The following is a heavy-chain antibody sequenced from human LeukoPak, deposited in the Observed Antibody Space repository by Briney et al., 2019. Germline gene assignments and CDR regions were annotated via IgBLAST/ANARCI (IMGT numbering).Heavy chain of an antibody. CDR3: ARGPGSSWSLDYFDY. J-gene: IGHJ4*02. V-gene: IGHV3-53*01. CDR2: IYSGGST. D-gene: IGHD6-13*01. Sequence: GGSLRLSCAASGFTLSSNYMSWVRQAPGKGLERVSVIYSGGSTYYADSVKGRFTISRDNSKNTLYLQMNSLRAEDTAVYYCARGPGSSWSLDYFDYWGQGTLVTVSS. CDR1: GFTLSSNY.